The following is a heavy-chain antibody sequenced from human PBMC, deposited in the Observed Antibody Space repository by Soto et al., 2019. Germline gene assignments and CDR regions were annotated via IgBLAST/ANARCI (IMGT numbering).Heavy chain of an antibody. CDR3: ARDSITIFGVVIWGQGYFDY. V-gene: IGHV3-30*14. J-gene: IGHJ4*02. Sequence: QVQLVESGGGVVQPGRSLRLSCAASGFTFSSYAMHWVRQAPGKGLEWVAVISYDGSNKYYADSVKGRFTISRDNSKNTLFLQMDSIRAEDTAVYYCARDSITIFGVVIWGQGYFDYWGQGTLVTGSS. CDR1: GFTFSSYA. CDR2: ISYDGSNK. D-gene: IGHD3-3*01.